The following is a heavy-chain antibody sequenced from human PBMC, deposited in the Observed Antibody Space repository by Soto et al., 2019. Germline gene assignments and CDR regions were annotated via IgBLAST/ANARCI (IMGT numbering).Heavy chain of an antibody. CDR2: IIPIFGTA. V-gene: IGHV1-69*13. Sequence: SVKVSCKASGGTFSSYAISWVRQAPGQGLEWMGGIIPIFGTANYAQKFQGRVTITADESTSTAYMELSSLRSEDTAVYYCATSSSIAARPQEDYWGQGTLVTASS. CDR3: ATSSSIAARPQEDY. CDR1: GGTFSSYA. J-gene: IGHJ4*02. D-gene: IGHD6-6*01.